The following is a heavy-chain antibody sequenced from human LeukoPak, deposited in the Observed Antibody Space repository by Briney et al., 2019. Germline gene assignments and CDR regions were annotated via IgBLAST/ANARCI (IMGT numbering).Heavy chain of an antibody. Sequence: GGSLRLSCAASGFTFSSYSMNWVRQAPGKGLEWVSSISSSSSYIYYADSVKGRFTISRDNAKNSLYLQMNSLRAEDTAVYYCARDLWADAFDIWGQGTMVTVSS. V-gene: IGHV3-21*01. J-gene: IGHJ3*02. CDR1: GFTFSSYS. D-gene: IGHD3-16*01. CDR3: ARDLWADAFDI. CDR2: ISSSSSYI.